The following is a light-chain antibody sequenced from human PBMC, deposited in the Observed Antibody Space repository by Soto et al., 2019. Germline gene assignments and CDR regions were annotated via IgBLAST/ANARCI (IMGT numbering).Light chain of an antibody. Sequence: QPVLTQPSSLSASPGTSASLTCTLRSGINVDTYKIYWFQQKPGSPPQYLLMYTSDSDKHQGSGVPSRFSGSKDASANAGILLISGLQSEDEADYYCATWDDSLNGHVVFGGGTKLTVL. CDR3: ATWDDSLNGHVV. CDR1: SGINVDTYK. V-gene: IGLV5-45*03. CDR2: YTSDSDK. J-gene: IGLJ2*01.